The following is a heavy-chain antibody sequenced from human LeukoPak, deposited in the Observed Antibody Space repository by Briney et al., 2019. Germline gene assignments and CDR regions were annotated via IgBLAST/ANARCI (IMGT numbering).Heavy chain of an antibody. D-gene: IGHD3-9*01. CDR3: AKVNGPILTGKLDC. CDR1: GFTFSNIA. Sequence: HSGGSLRLSCAASGFTFSNIAMTWVRQAPGERLEWVSTISGSGESTYYADSLKGRFTISRDNSKNTVYLHMNSLRAEDTAVYYCAKVNGPILTGKLDCWGQGTLVTVSS. CDR2: ISGSGEST. V-gene: IGHV3-23*01. J-gene: IGHJ4*02.